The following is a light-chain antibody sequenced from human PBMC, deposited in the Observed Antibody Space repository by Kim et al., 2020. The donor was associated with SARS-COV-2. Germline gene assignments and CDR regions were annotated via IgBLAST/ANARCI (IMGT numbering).Light chain of an antibody. V-gene: IGKV1-39*01. Sequence: SSVGDRVTITCRASQSISSYLNWYQQKPGKAPKLLIYAASSLQSGVPSRFSGSGSGTDFTLTISSLQPEDFATYYCQQSYSTPWTFGQGTKVDIK. CDR2: AAS. CDR1: QSISSY. J-gene: IGKJ1*01. CDR3: QQSYSTPWT.